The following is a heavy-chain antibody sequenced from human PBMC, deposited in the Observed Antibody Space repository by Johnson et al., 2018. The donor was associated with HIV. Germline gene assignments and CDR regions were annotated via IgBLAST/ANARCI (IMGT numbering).Heavy chain of an antibody. J-gene: IGHJ3*02. CDR3: ARGGYDAFDI. Sequence: VQLVESGGGLVQPGRSLRLSCAASGFTFDDYAMHWVRQAPGKGLEWVSGISWNSGSIGYADSVKGRFTISRDNSKNTLYLQMNSLRAGDTAVYYCARGGYDAFDIWGQGTMVTVS. V-gene: IGHV3-9*01. CDR1: GFTFDDYA. CDR2: ISWNSGSI. D-gene: IGHD5-12*01.